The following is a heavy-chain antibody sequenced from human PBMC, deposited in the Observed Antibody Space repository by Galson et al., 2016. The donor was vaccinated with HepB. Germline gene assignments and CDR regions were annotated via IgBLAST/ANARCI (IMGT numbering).Heavy chain of an antibody. CDR3: ARLRRIVTTGSWSSPSYFDY. Sequence: SVKVSCKAPGYILTGYYVHWVRQAPGQGLEWMGWIDPRSGGTIYAENFQGRVTMTRDTSINTAYMELSRLRSADTAVYYCARLRRIVTTGSWSSPSYFDYGGEGTLVTVSA. CDR1: GYILTGYY. CDR2: IDPRSGGT. V-gene: IGHV1-2*02. J-gene: IGHJ4*02. D-gene: IGHD1-26*01.